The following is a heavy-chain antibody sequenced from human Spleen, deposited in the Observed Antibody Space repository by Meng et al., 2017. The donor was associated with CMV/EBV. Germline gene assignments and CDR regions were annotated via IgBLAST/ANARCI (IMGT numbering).Heavy chain of an antibody. CDR3: AREGGDSSSYSGGMDV. Sequence: ASVKVSCKASGYTFTSYHMHWVRQAPGQGLEWMGIINPSGGSTSYAQKFQGRVTMTRDTSTSTVYMELSSLRSEDTAVYYCAREGGDSSSYSGGMDVWGQGTTVTVSS. J-gene: IGHJ6*02. CDR2: INPSGGST. CDR1: GYTFTSYH. V-gene: IGHV1-46*01. D-gene: IGHD6-6*01.